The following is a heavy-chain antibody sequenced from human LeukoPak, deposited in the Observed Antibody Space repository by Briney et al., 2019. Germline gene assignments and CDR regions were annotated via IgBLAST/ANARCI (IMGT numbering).Heavy chain of an antibody. CDR2: ISAYNGNT. V-gene: IGHV1-18*01. D-gene: IGHD2-15*01. CDR3: ARAPGLLDATLFDGMDV. CDR1: GYTFTSYG. Sequence: ASVKVSCKASGYTFTSYGISWVRQAPGQGLEWMGWISAYNGNTNYAQKLQGRVTMTTDTSTSTAYMELRSLRSDDTAVYYCARAPGLLDATLFDGMDVWGQGTTVTVSS. J-gene: IGHJ6*02.